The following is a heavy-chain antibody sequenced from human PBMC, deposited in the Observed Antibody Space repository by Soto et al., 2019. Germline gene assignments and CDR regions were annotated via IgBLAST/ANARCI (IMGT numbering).Heavy chain of an antibody. V-gene: IGHV3-30*18. J-gene: IGHJ4*02. CDR3: AKDALGAVNHIFDY. CDR1: GFTFSIYG. D-gene: IGHD1-26*01. Sequence: PGGSLRLSCAASGFTFSIYGMHWFRQAPGKGLEWVAVISYDGSNKYYADSVKGRFTISRDNSKNTLYLQMNSLRAEDTAVYYCAKDALGAVNHIFDYWGQGTLVTVSS. CDR2: ISYDGSNK.